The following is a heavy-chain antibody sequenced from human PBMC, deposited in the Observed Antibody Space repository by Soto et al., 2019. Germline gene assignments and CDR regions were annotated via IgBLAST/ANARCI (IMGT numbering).Heavy chain of an antibody. CDR2: ISYDGSNK. V-gene: IGHV3-30*18. CDR3: AKDFIGIQLWLYGNGMDV. Sequence: GGSLRLSCAASGFTFSSYGMHWVRQAPGKGLEWVAVISYDGSNKYYADSVKGRFTISRDNSKNTLYLQMNSLRAEDTAVYYCAKDFIGIQLWLYGNGMDVWGQGTTVTVSS. J-gene: IGHJ6*02. D-gene: IGHD5-18*01. CDR1: GFTFSSYG.